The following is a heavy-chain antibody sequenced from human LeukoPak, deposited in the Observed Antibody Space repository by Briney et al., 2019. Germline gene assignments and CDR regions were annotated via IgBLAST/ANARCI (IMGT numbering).Heavy chain of an antibody. CDR1: GFTFSSYA. J-gene: IGHJ1*01. CDR3: AKEEGYYYDSGGYYVEYFQH. Sequence: GGSLRLSCAASGFTFSSYAMHWVRQAPGKGLEWVAVISYDGSNKYYADSVKGRFNFSRDNSKNTLYLQMNSLRAEDTAVYYCAKEEGYYYDSGGYYVEYFQHWGQGTLVTVSS. V-gene: IGHV3-30-3*01. CDR2: ISYDGSNK. D-gene: IGHD3-22*01.